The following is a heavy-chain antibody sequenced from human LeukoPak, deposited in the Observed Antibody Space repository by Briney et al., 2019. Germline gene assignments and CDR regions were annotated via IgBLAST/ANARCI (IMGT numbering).Heavy chain of an antibody. V-gene: IGHV3-23*01. CDR2: IIGSSGDT. CDR3: AKGAYDYIEMCYFDY. CDR1: GFSLTNFA. J-gene: IGHJ4*02. D-gene: IGHD5-12*01. Sequence: GGSLRLSCAASGFSLTNFAMSWVRQAPGKGLEWGSLIIGSSGDTFYADSVKGRFTISRDNSKNRLYLQMNSLRAEDTALYYCAKGAYDYIEMCYFDYWGQGTLVTVSS.